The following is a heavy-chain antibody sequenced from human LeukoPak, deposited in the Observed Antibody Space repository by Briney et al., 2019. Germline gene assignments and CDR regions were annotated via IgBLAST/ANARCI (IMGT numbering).Heavy chain of an antibody. Sequence: GESLKISCKGSGYSFTNYWIGWVRQMPGKGLEWMGIIYPGDSDTRNSPSFQGQVTISADKSISTAYLQWSSLKASDTAMYYCARSSHYYYGSGPLHAYYFDYWGQGTLVTVSS. D-gene: IGHD3-10*01. CDR3: ARSSHYYYGSGPLHAYYFDY. V-gene: IGHV5-51*01. CDR1: GYSFTNYW. CDR2: IYPGDSDT. J-gene: IGHJ4*02.